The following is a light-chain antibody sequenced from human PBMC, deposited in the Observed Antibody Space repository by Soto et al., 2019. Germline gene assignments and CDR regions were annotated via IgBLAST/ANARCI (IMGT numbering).Light chain of an antibody. J-gene: IGKJ1*01. CDR3: QQYGSSSWT. CDR1: QSVSSSY. V-gene: IGKV3-20*01. Sequence: EIVLTQSPGTLSLSPGERATLSCRASQSVSSSYLAWYQQKPGQAPRLLIYGASSRATGIPDRFSGSGSGTDFTITISRLEPEDFEVYYCQQYGSSSWTFGQGTKVEIK. CDR2: GAS.